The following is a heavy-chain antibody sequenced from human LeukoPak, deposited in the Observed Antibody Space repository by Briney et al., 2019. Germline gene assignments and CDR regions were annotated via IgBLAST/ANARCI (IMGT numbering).Heavy chain of an antibody. Sequence: GGSLRLSCTASGFTFGDYAMSWFRQAPGKGLEWVGFIRSKAYGGTTEYAASVKGRFTISRDDSKSIAYLQMNSLKTEDTAVYFCTVRTGDYYYYGTDVWGQGTTVTVSS. J-gene: IGHJ6*02. D-gene: IGHD3-10*01. CDR2: IRSKAYGGTT. CDR1: GFTFGDYA. V-gene: IGHV3-49*03. CDR3: TVRTGDYYYYGTDV.